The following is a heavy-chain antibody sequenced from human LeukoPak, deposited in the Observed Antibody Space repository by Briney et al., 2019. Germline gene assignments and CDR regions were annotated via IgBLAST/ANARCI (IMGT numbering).Heavy chain of an antibody. V-gene: IGHV4-4*07. CDR1: GGSISSYC. CDR3: ARGDYDSSGYSPGYYFDY. J-gene: IGHJ4*02. D-gene: IGHD3-22*01. CDR2: IYTSGST. Sequence: SDTLSLTCTVSGGSISSYCWSWIRQPAGKGLEWIGRIYTSGSTNYNPSLKSRVTMSVDTSKNQFSLKLSSVTSADTAVYYCARGDYDSSGYSPGYYFDYWGQGTLVTVSS.